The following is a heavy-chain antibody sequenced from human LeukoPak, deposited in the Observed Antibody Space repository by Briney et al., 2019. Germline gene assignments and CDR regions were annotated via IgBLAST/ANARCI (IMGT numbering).Heavy chain of an antibody. D-gene: IGHD6-25*01. CDR1: GGSVSSTNW. Sequence: SETLSLTCGVSGGSVSSTNWWTWIRQPPGMGLEWIGEVHLDGRTNFNPSLKSRLTMSVDLSENHVSLKLTSVTAADTAVYYCAREGGFYRPLDYSGQGTLVTVSS. CDR3: AREGGFYRPLDY. J-gene: IGHJ4*02. CDR2: VHLDGRT. V-gene: IGHV4-4*02.